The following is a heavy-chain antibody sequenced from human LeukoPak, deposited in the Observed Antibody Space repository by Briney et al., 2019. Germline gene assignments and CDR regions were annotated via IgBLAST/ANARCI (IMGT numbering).Heavy chain of an antibody. CDR2: IYYSGST. CDR1: GGSFSGYY. D-gene: IGHD6-6*01. V-gene: IGHV4-34*01. Sequence: SETLSLTCAVYGGSFSGYYWSWIRQPPGKGLEWIGSIYYSGSTYYNPSLKSRVTISVDTSKNQFSLELSSVTAADTAVYYCAESSSSYWGQGTLVTVSS. J-gene: IGHJ4*02. CDR3: AESSSSY.